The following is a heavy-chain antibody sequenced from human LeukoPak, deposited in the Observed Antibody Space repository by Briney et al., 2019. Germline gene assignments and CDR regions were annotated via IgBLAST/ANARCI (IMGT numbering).Heavy chain of an antibody. CDR2: IYYSGST. D-gene: IGHD3-3*01. Sequence: SETLSLTCTVSGGSISSGGYYWSWIRQHPGKGLEWIGYIYYSGSTYYNPSLKSRVTISVDTSKNQFSLKLSSVTAADTAVCYCAAFWSGYSRVYYFDYWGQGTLVTVSS. CDR3: AAFWSGYSRVYYFDY. CDR1: GGSISSGGYY. J-gene: IGHJ4*02. V-gene: IGHV4-31*03.